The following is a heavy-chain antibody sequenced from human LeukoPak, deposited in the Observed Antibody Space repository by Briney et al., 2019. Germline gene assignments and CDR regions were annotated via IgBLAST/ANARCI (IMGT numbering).Heavy chain of an antibody. D-gene: IGHD1-26*01. CDR3: TRGIVGATLANY. CDR1: GFTFSNAW. J-gene: IGHJ4*02. V-gene: IGHV3-15*01. CDR2: IKSKTAGGTQ. Sequence: AGSLRLSCAASGFTFSNAWMSWVRQAPGKGLEWVGRIKSKTAGGTQDYAAPVKGRFTISRDESKNTLYLQMNSLKTEDTAVYYCTRGIVGATLANYWGQGTLVTVSS.